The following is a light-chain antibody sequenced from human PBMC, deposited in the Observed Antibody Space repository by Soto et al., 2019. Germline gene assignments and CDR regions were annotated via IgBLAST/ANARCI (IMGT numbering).Light chain of an antibody. CDR3: SSYTVINTAV. Sequence: QSALTQPASLSGSPGQSVSISCTGSTSDVGAYNYVAWYQHKPGKAPRLLIYEVDHRPSGISPRFSGSKSGNTASLTISGLQTDDEADYYCSSYTVINTAVFGGGTKLTVL. J-gene: IGLJ3*02. CDR1: TSDVGAYNY. CDR2: EVD. V-gene: IGLV2-14*01.